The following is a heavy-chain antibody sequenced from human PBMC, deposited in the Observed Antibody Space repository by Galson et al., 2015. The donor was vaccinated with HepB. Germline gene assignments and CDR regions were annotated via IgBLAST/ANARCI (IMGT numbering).Heavy chain of an antibody. V-gene: IGHV3-30*02. Sequence: SLRLSCAASGFTFSSSGMHWVRQAPGKGLEWVALIWNDKNDKYYADSVKGRFTLSRDNSKNTLYLQMNSLRAEDTAVHYCAKDEGDGYRNYGMDVWGQGTTVTVSS. J-gene: IGHJ6*02. D-gene: IGHD5-24*01. CDR3: AKDEGDGYRNYGMDV. CDR1: GFTFSSSG. CDR2: IWNDKNDK.